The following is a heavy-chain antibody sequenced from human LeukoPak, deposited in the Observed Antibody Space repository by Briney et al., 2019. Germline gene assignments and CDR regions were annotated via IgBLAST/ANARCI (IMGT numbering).Heavy chain of an antibody. CDR2: IGTAGDT. V-gene: IGHV3-13*01. D-gene: IGHD6-19*01. CDR1: GFTFSSYD. J-gene: IGHJ4*02. CDR3: ARVRAVAGYFDY. Sequence: GGSLRLSCAASGFTFSSYDMHWVRQATGKGLEWVSAIGTAGDTYYPGSVKGRFTISRENAKNSLYLLMNSLRAEDTAVYYCARVRAVAGYFDYWGQGTLVTVSS.